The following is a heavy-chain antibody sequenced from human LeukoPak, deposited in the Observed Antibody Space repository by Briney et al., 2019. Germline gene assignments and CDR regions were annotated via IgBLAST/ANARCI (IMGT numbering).Heavy chain of an antibody. CDR3: ARGGLVRGSIDSLIAFDF. V-gene: IGHV6-1*01. J-gene: IGHJ3*01. CDR1: GDSVSRKSAG. D-gene: IGHD3-10*01. Sequence: SQTLSLTCAVSGDSVSRKSAGWHWIRQSPSRGLEWLGWIYYRSTWYSDFLTSRITISPDTYKNQFSLHLDSVTPEDTAVYYCARGGLVRGSIDSLIAFDFWGQGTVVTVSS. CDR2: IYYRSTWYS.